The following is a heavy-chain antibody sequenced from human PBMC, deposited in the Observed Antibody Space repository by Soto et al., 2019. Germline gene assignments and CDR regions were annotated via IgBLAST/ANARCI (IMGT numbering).Heavy chain of an antibody. CDR2: IYYTGNT. CDR1: GGSIRNYY. V-gene: IGHV4-59*01. J-gene: IGHJ4*02. CDR3: AREGNDFKNGGYYYFEY. Sequence: SETLSLTCTVSGGSIRNYYWSWIRQAPGKGLEWIGYIYYTGNTNYNPSLKSRVTISVDTSSNQFSLKVTSVSAADTAVYYCAREGNDFKNGGYYYFEYWGQG. D-gene: IGHD3-3*01.